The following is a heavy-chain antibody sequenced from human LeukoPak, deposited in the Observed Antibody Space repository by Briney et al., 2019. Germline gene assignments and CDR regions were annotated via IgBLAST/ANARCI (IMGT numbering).Heavy chain of an antibody. CDR3: ARSYCSSTSCSYYYYYMDV. Sequence: ASVKVSCKASGGTFSSYAISWVRQAPGQGLEWMGGIIPIFGTANYAQKFQGRVTITTDESTSTAYMELSSLRSEDTAVYYCARSYCSSTSCSYYYYYMDVWGKGTTVTVSS. CDR1: GGTFSSYA. CDR2: IIPIFGTA. J-gene: IGHJ6*03. V-gene: IGHV1-69*05. D-gene: IGHD2-2*01.